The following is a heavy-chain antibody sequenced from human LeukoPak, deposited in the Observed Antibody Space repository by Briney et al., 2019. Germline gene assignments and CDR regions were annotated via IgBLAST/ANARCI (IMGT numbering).Heavy chain of an antibody. CDR2: ISSSGSTI. CDR3: ARDRTTVTTLDY. D-gene: IGHD4-11*01. Sequence: PGGSLRLSCAASGFTFSSYEMNWVRQAPGKGVEGGSYISSSGSTIYYADSVKGRFTISRDNAKNSLYLQMNSLRAEDTAVYYCARDRTTVTTLDYWGQGTLVTVSS. V-gene: IGHV3-48*03. J-gene: IGHJ4*02. CDR1: GFTFSSYE.